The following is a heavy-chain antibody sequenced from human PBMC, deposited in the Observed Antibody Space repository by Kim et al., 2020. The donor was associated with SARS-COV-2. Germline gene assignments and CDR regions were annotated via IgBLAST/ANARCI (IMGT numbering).Heavy chain of an antibody. J-gene: IGHJ3*02. Sequence: GSTNYNPSLKGRVTIAVDTSKNQFSLKLSSVTAADTAVYYCARESDAFDIWGQGTMVTVSS. CDR3: ARESDAFDI. CDR2: GST. V-gene: IGHV4-59*01.